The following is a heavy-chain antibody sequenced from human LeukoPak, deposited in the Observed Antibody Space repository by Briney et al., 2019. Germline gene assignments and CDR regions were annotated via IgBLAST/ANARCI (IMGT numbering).Heavy chain of an antibody. Sequence: GGSLRLSCAASGFAFSSYAMSWVRQAPGKGLEWVSAISGSGGSTYYADSVKGRFTISRDNSKNTLYLQMNSLRAEDTAVYYCAKGVVGATNVYYYYGMGVWGQGTTVTVSS. CDR2: ISGSGGST. V-gene: IGHV3-23*01. CDR3: AKGVVGATNVYYYYGMGV. CDR1: GFAFSSYA. J-gene: IGHJ6*02. D-gene: IGHD1-26*01.